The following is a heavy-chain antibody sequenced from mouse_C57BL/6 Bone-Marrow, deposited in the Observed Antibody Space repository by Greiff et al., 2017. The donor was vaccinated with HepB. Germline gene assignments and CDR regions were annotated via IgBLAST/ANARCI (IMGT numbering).Heavy chain of an antibody. V-gene: IGHV1-58*01. CDR1: GYTFTSYG. J-gene: IGHJ2*01. D-gene: IGHD1-1*01. CDR2: IYIGTGYT. CDR3: ARRSYYGSMWDFDY. Sequence: VQLQQSGAELVRPGSSVKMSCKTSGYTFTSYGINWVKQRPGQGLEWIGYIYIGTGYTEYNEKFKGKATLTSDTSSSTAYMQLSSLTSEDSAIYFCARRSYYGSMWDFDYWGQGTTLTVSS.